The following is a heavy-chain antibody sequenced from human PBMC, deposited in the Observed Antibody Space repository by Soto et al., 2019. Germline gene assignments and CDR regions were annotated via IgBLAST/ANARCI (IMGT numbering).Heavy chain of an antibody. Sequence: ASVKVSCKASGYDFIDHYIHWLRQAPGQGLEWMGWINPNGGGAKYAQKFQGRITMTGDTSITTVYMSLSGLTSDDTALYYCARDLNTYFGPGSLHGFRDFWGQGTQDTVS. CDR2: INPNGGGA. CDR1: GYDFIDHY. V-gene: IGHV1-2*02. CDR3: ARDLNTYFGPGSLHGFRDF. J-gene: IGHJ4*02. D-gene: IGHD3-10*01.